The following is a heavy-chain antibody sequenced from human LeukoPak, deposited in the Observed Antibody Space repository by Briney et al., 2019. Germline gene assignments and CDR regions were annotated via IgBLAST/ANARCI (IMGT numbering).Heavy chain of an antibody. CDR3: ARDSTWLRHFDY. J-gene: IGHJ4*02. V-gene: IGHV3-30-3*01. CDR1: GFSFSDYA. CDR2: ISYDGSNK. D-gene: IGHD5-12*01. Sequence: PGRSLRLSCSASGFSFSDYAMHWVRQAPGKGLEWVAVISYDGSNKDYADSVKGRFTISRDNSKNTLYLQTNSLRAEDTAVYYCARDSTWLRHFDYRGQGTLVTVSS.